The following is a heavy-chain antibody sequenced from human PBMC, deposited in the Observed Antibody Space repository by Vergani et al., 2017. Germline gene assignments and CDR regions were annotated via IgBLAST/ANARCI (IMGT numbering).Heavy chain of an antibody. Sequence: QVQLQESGPGLVKPSETLSLTCTVSGGSISSYYWGWIRQPPGKGLEWIGSIYYSGSTYYNPSLKSRVTISVDTSKNQFSLKLSSVTAADTAVYYCARRQSGYDLENWFDPWGQGTLVTVSS. CDR3: ARRQSGYDLENWFDP. D-gene: IGHD5-12*01. CDR1: GGSISSYY. J-gene: IGHJ5*02. V-gene: IGHV4-39*01. CDR2: IYYSGST.